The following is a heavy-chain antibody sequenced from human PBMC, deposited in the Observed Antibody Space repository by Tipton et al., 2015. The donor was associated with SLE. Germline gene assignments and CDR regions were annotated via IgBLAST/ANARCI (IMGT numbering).Heavy chain of an antibody. CDR2: INHSGST. J-gene: IGHJ3*01. D-gene: IGHD3-3*01. V-gene: IGHV4-34*01. CDR3: ARDESITIFGVVRDAFDV. Sequence: TLSLTCAVYGGSFSGYYWSWIRQPPGKGLEWIGEINHSGSTNYNPPLQSRVTISADTSKNQFSLKLTSVTAADTAVYYCARDESITIFGVVRDAFDVWGQGTMVTVSS. CDR1: GGSFSGYY.